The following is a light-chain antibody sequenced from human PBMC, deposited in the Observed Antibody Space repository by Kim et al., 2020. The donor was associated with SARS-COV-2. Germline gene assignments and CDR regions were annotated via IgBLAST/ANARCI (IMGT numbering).Light chain of an antibody. V-gene: IGKV1-17*03. Sequence: DIQMTLSPSAMSASVGDTVTISCRASQDINQNLVWFQQKPGQVPKRLIYAASRPQSGVPSRFSGSGSGTEFTLTITSLQPEDFATYYCLQHRSYPRTFGQGTKLEI. CDR2: AAS. CDR3: LQHRSYPRT. J-gene: IGKJ2*01. CDR1: QDINQN.